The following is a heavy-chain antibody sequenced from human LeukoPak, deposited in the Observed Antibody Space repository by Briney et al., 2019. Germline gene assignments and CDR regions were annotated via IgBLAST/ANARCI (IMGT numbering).Heavy chain of an antibody. CDR2: ISAYNGNT. Sequence: GASVKVSCKASGYTFTSYGISWVRQAPGQGLEWMGWISAYNGNTNYAQKFQGWVTMTRDTSISTAYMELSRLRSDDTAVYYCARARDGYILDYWGQGTLVTVSS. CDR1: GYTFTSYG. D-gene: IGHD5-24*01. J-gene: IGHJ4*02. CDR3: ARARDGYILDY. V-gene: IGHV1-18*01.